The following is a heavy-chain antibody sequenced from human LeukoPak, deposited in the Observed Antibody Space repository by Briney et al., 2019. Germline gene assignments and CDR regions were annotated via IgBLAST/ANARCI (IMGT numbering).Heavy chain of an antibody. CDR2: ISYDGSNK. V-gene: IGHV3-30*18. CDR3: AKDAHIVAKYYCGMDV. Sequence: PGGSLRLSCAASGFTFSSYGMHWVRQAPGKGLEWVAVISYDGSNKYYADSVKGRFTISRDNSKNTLYLQMNSLRAEDTAVYYCAKDAHIVAKYYCGMDVWGQGTTVTVSS. D-gene: IGHD5-12*01. CDR1: GFTFSSYG. J-gene: IGHJ6*02.